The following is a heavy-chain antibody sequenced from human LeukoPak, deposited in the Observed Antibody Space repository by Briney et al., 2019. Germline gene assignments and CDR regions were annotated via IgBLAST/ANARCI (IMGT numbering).Heavy chain of an antibody. CDR3: TTDPSWELRSAPFDY. J-gene: IGHJ4*02. CDR2: IKSKTDGGTT. D-gene: IGHD1-26*01. V-gene: IGHV3-15*01. Sequence: ETLSLTCTVSGVSISSYYWSWIRQPAGKGLEWVGRIKSKTDGGTTDYAAPVKGRFTISRDDSKNTLYLQMNSLKTEDTAVYYCTTDPSWELRSAPFDYWGQGTLVTVSS. CDR1: GVSISSYY.